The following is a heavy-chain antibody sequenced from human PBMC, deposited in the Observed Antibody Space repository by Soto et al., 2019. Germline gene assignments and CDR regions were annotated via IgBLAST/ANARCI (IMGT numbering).Heavy chain of an antibody. CDR1: GFTFSSYA. Sequence: GGSLRLSCAASGFTFSSYAMSWVRQAPGKGLEWISAISGSGGSTYYADSVKGRFTISRDNSKNTLYLQMNSLRAEDTAVYYCAKLIRGAWVVPAASYFDYWGQGTLVTVSS. J-gene: IGHJ4*02. D-gene: IGHD2-2*01. V-gene: IGHV3-23*01. CDR2: ISGSGGST. CDR3: AKLIRGAWVVPAASYFDY.